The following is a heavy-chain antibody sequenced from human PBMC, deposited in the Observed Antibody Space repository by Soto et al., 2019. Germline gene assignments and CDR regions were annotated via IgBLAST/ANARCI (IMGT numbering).Heavy chain of an antibody. V-gene: IGHV3-30-3*01. D-gene: IGHD1-26*01. J-gene: IGHJ4*02. CDR1: GFTFSSYA. Sequence: QVQLVESGGGVVQPGRSLRLSCAASGFTFSSYAMHWVRQAPGKGLEWVAVISYDGSNKYYADSVKGRFTISRDNSKNTLYLQMNGLRAEDTAVYYCASLDWELLVSYFDYWGQGTLVTVSS. CDR2: ISYDGSNK. CDR3: ASLDWELLVSYFDY.